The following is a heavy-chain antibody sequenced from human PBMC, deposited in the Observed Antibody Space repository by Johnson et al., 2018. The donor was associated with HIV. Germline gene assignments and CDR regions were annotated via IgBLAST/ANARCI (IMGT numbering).Heavy chain of an antibody. V-gene: IGHV3-30*04. J-gene: IGHJ3*02. CDR1: GFTFSSYA. CDR2: ISYDGSNK. D-gene: IGHD6-13*01. Sequence: VQVVESGGGVVQPGRSLRLSCAASGFTFSSYAMHWVRQAPGKGLEWVAFISYDGSNKYYADSVKGRFTISRDNSKNTLYLQMNSLRAEDTAVYHCAREGYSNSWTRGAFDIWGQGTMVTVSS. CDR3: AREGYSNSWTRGAFDI.